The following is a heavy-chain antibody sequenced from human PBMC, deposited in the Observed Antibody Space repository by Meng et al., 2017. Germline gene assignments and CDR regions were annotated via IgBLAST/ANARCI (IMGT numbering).Heavy chain of an antibody. CDR3: ARGLPAVAVDY. D-gene: IGHD6-19*01. J-gene: IGHJ4*02. V-gene: IGHV1-2*06. CDR2: INPNSGGT. CDR1: GYTFTGYY. Sequence: VEWVMSGGEVKKPGASVKVSCKAYGYTFTGYYMHWVRQAPGQGLEWMGRINPNSGGTNYAQKFQGRVTMTRDTSISTAYMELSRLRSDDTAVYYCARGLPAVAVDYWGQGTLVTVSS.